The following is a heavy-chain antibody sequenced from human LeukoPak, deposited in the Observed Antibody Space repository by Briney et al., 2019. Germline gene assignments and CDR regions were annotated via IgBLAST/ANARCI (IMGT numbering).Heavy chain of an antibody. CDR3: TRLGYYYGSGSPNQY. D-gene: IGHD3-10*01. Sequence: GGSLGLSCAASGFTFSGSAMHWVRQASGKGLEWVGRIRNKANSYATAYAASVKGRFTISRDDSKNTAYLQMNSLKTEDTAVYYCTRLGYYYGSGSPNQYWGQGTLVTVSS. V-gene: IGHV3-73*01. CDR2: IRNKANSYAT. J-gene: IGHJ4*02. CDR1: GFTFSGSA.